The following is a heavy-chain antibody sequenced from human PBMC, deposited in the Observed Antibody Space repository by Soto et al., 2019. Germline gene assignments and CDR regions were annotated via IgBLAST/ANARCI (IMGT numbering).Heavy chain of an antibody. J-gene: IGHJ4*02. V-gene: IGHV1-69*13. Sequence: ASVKVSCKASGGTFSSYAISWVRQAPGQGLEWMGGIIPIFGTANYAQKFQGRVTITADESTSTAYMELSSLRSEDTAVYYCARSGGSGYDRDYFDYWGQGTLVTSPQ. CDR2: IIPIFGTA. CDR3: ARSGGSGYDRDYFDY. CDR1: GGTFSSYA. D-gene: IGHD5-12*01.